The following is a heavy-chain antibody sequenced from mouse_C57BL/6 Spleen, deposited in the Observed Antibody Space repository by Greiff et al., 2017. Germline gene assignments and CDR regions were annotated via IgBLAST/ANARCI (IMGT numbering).Heavy chain of an antibody. V-gene: IGHV1-58*01. J-gene: IGHJ1*03. CDR3: TRYHYSNYCYCGV. CDR2: LYIGNGYT. CDR1: GYTFTSYG. Sequence: VQLQQSGAELVRPGSSVKMSCKTSGYTFTSYGINWVKQRPGKGLEWIGYLYIGNGYTEYNEKFKGKATLTSDPSYRTAYMQLSSLPYEDSDLYFGTRYHYSNYCYCGVWGTGTTGTVSS. D-gene: IGHD2-5*01.